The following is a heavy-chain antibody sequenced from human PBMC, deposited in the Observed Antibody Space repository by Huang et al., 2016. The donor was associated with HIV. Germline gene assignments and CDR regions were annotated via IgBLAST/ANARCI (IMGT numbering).Heavy chain of an antibody. CDR3: ARTGVAVSDDPEYFQH. V-gene: IGHV4-39*02. CDR1: GDSINSNTFY. J-gene: IGHJ1*01. Sequence: QESGPGLVGPSETLSLTCAVSGDSINSNTFYWGWIRRPPGQGLEWIGSIYYSGTTYYNPALKRRARIAVDASKNRIFLHLRSVTAADTGVYYCARTGVAVSDDPEYFQHWGQGALGTIS. CDR2: IYYSGTT. D-gene: IGHD3-3*01.